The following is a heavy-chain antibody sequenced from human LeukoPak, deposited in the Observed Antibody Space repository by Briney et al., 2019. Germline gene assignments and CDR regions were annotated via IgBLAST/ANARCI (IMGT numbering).Heavy chain of an antibody. Sequence: GRSLRLSCAASGFTFSSYSMTWVRQAPGKGLEWVSSISSSSSYIYYADSVKGRFTISRDNAKNSLYLQMNSLRAEDTAVYYCARDHSSWYDHNWFDPWGQGTLVTVSS. CDR1: GFTFSSYS. CDR3: ARDHSSWYDHNWFDP. J-gene: IGHJ5*02. V-gene: IGHV3-21*01. CDR2: ISSSSSYI. D-gene: IGHD6-13*01.